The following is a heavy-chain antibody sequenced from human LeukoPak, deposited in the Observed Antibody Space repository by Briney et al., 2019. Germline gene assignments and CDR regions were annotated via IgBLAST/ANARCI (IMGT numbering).Heavy chain of an antibody. J-gene: IGHJ4*02. Sequence: GGSLRLSCAASGFTFSSYAMHWVRQAPGKGLEWVSGITGSGRTTYYADSVKGRLTISRDNSKNSLYLQINSLRAEDTAVYYCAKGLLITILGSLDYWGQGTPVTVSS. CDR3: AKGLLITILGSLDY. CDR2: ITGSGRTT. CDR1: GFTFSSYA. D-gene: IGHD3-3*01. V-gene: IGHV3-23*01.